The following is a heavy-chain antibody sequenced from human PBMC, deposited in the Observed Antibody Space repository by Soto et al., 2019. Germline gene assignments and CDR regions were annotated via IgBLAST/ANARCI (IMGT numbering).Heavy chain of an antibody. D-gene: IGHD3-3*01. CDR3: AGGYYDFWSGYLQTIDY. Sequence: QLQLQESGPGLVKPSETLSLTCTVSGGSISSSSYYWGWIRQPPGKGLEWIGSIYYSGSTYYNPSLKSRVTISVDTSKNHFSLKLSSVTAADTAVYYCAGGYYDFWSGYLQTIDYWGQGTLVTVSS. J-gene: IGHJ4*02. V-gene: IGHV4-39*01. CDR2: IYYSGST. CDR1: GGSISSSSYY.